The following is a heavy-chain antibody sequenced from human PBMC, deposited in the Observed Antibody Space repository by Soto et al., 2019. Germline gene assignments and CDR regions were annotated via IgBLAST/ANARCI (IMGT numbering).Heavy chain of an antibody. D-gene: IGHD5-18*01. Sequence: GGSLRLSCAASGFTFDDYAIHWVRQAPWKGLEWVSGISWNSVSIGYADSVKGRFTISRDNAKNSLYLQMNSLRAEDTALYYSAKDIGGYSYGKRAFDIWGQGTMVTVSS. CDR3: AKDIGGYSYGKRAFDI. CDR1: GFTFDDYA. CDR2: ISWNSVSI. J-gene: IGHJ3*02. V-gene: IGHV3-9*01.